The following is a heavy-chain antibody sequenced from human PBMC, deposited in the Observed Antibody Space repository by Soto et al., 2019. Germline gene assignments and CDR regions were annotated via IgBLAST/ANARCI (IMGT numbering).Heavy chain of an antibody. V-gene: IGHV4-39*01. J-gene: IGHJ6*02. D-gene: IGHD1-7*01. Sequence: PSETLSLTCTVSGGSISSSSYYWGWIRQPPGKGLERIGSIYYSGSTYYNPSLKSRVTISVDTSKNQFSLKLSSVTAADTAVYYCARRKGITGTTLLYYYYGMDVWGQGTTVTVSS. CDR2: IYYSGST. CDR1: GGSISSSSYY. CDR3: ARRKGITGTTLLYYYYGMDV.